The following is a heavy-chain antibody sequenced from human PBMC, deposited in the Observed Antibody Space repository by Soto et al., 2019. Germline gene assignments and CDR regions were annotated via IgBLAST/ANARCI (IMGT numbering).Heavy chain of an antibody. Sequence: SETLSLTCTVYGDSITNNHWWSWVRQPPGKGPELIGEIYHTGIANYNPSLESRVAFSVDKSKNQFSLSLTSVTAADAAVYYCVSKLGPYYYGLDVWGQGTTVTVSS. CDR3: VSKLGPYYYGLDV. J-gene: IGHJ6*02. V-gene: IGHV4-4*02. CDR1: GDSITNNHW. CDR2: IYHTGIA. D-gene: IGHD3-16*01.